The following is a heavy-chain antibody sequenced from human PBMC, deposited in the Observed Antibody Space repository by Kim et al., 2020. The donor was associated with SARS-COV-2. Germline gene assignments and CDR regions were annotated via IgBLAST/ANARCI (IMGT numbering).Heavy chain of an antibody. CDR2: GINK. V-gene: IGHV3-33*06. Sequence: GINKYSANSVKGRFTISRDNSKTTLYLQMNSLRAEDTAVYYCAKENIVAIDYWGQGTLVTVSS. J-gene: IGHJ4*02. CDR3: AKENIVAIDY. D-gene: IGHD5-12*01.